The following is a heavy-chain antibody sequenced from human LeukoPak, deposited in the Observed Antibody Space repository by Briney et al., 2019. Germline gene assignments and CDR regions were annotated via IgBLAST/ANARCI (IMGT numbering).Heavy chain of an antibody. Sequence: ASVKVSCKASGYTFTTYNINWVRQAPGQGLEWMGWINPNSGGTNYAQKFQGRVTMTRDTSISTAYMELSRLRSDDTAVYYCARDRPSTEGEPWGQGTLVTVSS. CDR1: GYTFTTYN. V-gene: IGHV1-2*02. J-gene: IGHJ5*02. CDR2: INPNSGGT. D-gene: IGHD1-26*01. CDR3: ARDRPSTEGEP.